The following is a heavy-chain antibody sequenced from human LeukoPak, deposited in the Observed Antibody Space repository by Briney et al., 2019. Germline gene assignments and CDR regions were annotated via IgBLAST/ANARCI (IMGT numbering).Heavy chain of an antibody. CDR1: GYSFTIYW. V-gene: IGHV5-51*01. CDR3: ARLSETPYFDY. Sequence: GESLKISCEGSGYSFTIYWIGWVRQMPGKGLDWMGIIYPGDSDTRYSPSFQGQVTISADKSISTAYLQWSSLKASDTAMYYCARLSETPYFDYWGQGTLVTVSS. J-gene: IGHJ4*02. CDR2: IYPGDSDT.